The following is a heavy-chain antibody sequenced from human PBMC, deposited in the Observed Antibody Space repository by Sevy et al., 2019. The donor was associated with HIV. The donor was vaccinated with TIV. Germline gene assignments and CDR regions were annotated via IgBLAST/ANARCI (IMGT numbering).Heavy chain of an antibody. CDR1: GYTFTSYD. V-gene: IGHV1-8*01. J-gene: IGHJ6*02. D-gene: IGHD6-13*01. CDR3: ARDSGIAAAGLYYYYYYGMDV. CDR2: MNPNSGNT. Sequence: ASVKVSCKASGYTFTSYDINWVRQATGQGLEWMGWMNPNSGNTGYSQKFQGRVTMTRNTSISTAYMELSSLRSEDTAVYYCARDSGIAAAGLYYYYYYGMDVWGQGTTVTVSS.